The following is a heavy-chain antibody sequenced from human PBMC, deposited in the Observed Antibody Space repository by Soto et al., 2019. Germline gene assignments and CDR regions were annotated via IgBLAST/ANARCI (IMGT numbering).Heavy chain of an antibody. Sequence: LSLTCTVSGGSISSGDYYWSWIRQPPGKGLEWIGYIYYSGSTYYNPSLKSRVTISVDTSKNQFSLKLSSVTAADTAVYYCAREEQQLVYFDYWGQGTLVTVSS. CDR1: GGSISSGDYY. CDR2: IYYSGST. V-gene: IGHV4-30-4*01. CDR3: AREEQQLVYFDY. D-gene: IGHD6-13*01. J-gene: IGHJ4*02.